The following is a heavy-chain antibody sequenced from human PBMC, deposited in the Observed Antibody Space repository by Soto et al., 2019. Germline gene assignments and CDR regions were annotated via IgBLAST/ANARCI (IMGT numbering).Heavy chain of an antibody. D-gene: IGHD1-1*01. CDR1: GFTFSSYG. CDR3: AKKALLDYYYYYYMDV. V-gene: IGHV3-30*18. CDR2: ISYDGSNK. J-gene: IGHJ6*03. Sequence: QVQLVESGGGVVQPGRSLRLSCAASGFTFSSYGMHWVRQAPGKGLEWVAVISYDGSNKYYADSVKGRFTISRDNSKNTLYLQMNSLRAADTAVYYCAKKALLDYYYYYYMDVWGKGTTVTVSS.